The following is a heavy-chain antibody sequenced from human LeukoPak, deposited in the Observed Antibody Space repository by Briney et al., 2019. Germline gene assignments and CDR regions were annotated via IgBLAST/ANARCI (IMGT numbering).Heavy chain of an antibody. CDR1: GFTFSSYA. J-gene: IGHJ4*02. Sequence: LAGGSLRLSCAASGFTFSSYAMHWVRQAPGKGLEWVAVISYDGGNKYYADSVKGRFTISRDNSKNTLYLQMNSLRAEDTGVYYCARDSHSAGVDYWGQGTLVTVSS. V-gene: IGHV3-30-3*01. CDR3: ARDSHSAGVDY. D-gene: IGHD3-10*01. CDR2: ISYDGGNK.